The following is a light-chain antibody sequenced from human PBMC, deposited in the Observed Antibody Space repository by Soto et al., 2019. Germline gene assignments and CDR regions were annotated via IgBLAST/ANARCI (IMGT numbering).Light chain of an antibody. CDR1: SSDIGDYNY. J-gene: IGLJ1*01. CDR3: SSYRSGSTYV. Sequence: QSALTQPASVSGSPGQSITISCTGTSSDIGDYNYVSWYQQHPGKAPKLMIYDVSNRPSGVSSRFSGSKSGNTASLTISGLQAEDEADYYCSSYRSGSTYVFGTGTKVTVL. V-gene: IGLV2-14*01. CDR2: DVS.